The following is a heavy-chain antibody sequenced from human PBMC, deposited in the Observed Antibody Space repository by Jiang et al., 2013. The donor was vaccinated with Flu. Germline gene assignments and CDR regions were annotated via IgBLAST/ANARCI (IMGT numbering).Heavy chain of an antibody. CDR2: IYYSGST. D-gene: IGHD5-24*01. CDR3: ARRVEVATDTRFDY. V-gene: IGHV4-39*01. J-gene: IGHJ4*02. Sequence: GPGLVKPSETLSLTCTVSGGSISSSSYYWGWIRQPPGKGLEWIGSIYYSGSTYYNPSLKSRVTISVDTSKNQFSLKLSSVTAADTAVYYCARRVEVATDTRFDYWGQGNPGHRLL. CDR1: GGSISSSSYY.